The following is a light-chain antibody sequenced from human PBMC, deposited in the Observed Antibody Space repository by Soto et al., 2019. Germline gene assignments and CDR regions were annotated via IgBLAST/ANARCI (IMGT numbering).Light chain of an antibody. Sequence: QSVLTQPPSVSGAPGQRVTISCTGSSSNIGAGYDVHWYQQLPGTAPKLLIYGNSNRPSGVPDRFSGSKSGTSASLAITGLDAEDEADYCRQSYDSSMSGSIFGGGTKLTVL. CDR2: GNS. CDR3: QSYDSSMSGSI. V-gene: IGLV1-40*01. J-gene: IGLJ2*01. CDR1: SSNIGAGYD.